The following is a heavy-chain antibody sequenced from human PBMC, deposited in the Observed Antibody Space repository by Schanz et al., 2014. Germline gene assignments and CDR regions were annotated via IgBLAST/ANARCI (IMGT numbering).Heavy chain of an antibody. CDR3: ARGYDFWSGLRGGDY. D-gene: IGHD3-3*01. J-gene: IGHJ4*02. Sequence: QVQLQQWGAGLLKPSETLSLSCAVYGGSLSGYYWGWVRQPPRKGLEWIGEINQSGRASYNPSLKSRVTIPVDPSNNQFSLKVTSVTAADTALYFCARGYDFWSGLRGGDYWGQGTLVTVSS. CDR2: INQSGRA. V-gene: IGHV4-34*01. CDR1: GGSLSGYY.